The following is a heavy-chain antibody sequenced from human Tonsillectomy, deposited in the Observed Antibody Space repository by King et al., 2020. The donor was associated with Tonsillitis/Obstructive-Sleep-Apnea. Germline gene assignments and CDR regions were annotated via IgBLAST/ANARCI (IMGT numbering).Heavy chain of an antibody. CDR2: IYWDDDK. D-gene: IGHD3-22*01. CDR1: GFSLSTSGVG. V-gene: IGHV2-5*02. CDR3: AHRVMTGRSISKMRGAYDI. Sequence: TLKESGPTLVKPTQTLTLTCTFSGFSLSTSGVGVGWIRQPPGKALEWLALIYWDDDKRYSPSLKSRLTITKDTSKNQVVLTMTNMDPVDTATYYCAHRVMTGRSISKMRGAYDIWGQETMLTVSS. J-gene: IGHJ3*02.